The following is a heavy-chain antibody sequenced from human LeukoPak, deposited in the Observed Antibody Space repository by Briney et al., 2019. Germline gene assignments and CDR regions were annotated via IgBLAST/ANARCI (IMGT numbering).Heavy chain of an antibody. CDR3: ARGRLQVALSSGHLKWLDP. D-gene: IGHD3-22*01. J-gene: IGHJ5*02. CDR1: GSSFRSST. Sequence: SVKVSCKAFGSSFRSSTFAWVRQAPGRGLERMGGIIPIFGAPNYALEFQGRATITTDESTSTVYMELSSLRSEDTAMYYCARGRLQVALSSGHLKWLDPWGQGSLVTVSS. CDR2: IIPIFGAP. V-gene: IGHV1-69*05.